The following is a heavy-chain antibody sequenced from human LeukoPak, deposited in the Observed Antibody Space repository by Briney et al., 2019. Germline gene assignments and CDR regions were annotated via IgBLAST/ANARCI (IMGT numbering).Heavy chain of an antibody. V-gene: IGHV5-51*01. CDR1: GYTFTSYW. Sequence: GESLKISCKGSGYTFTSYWLGWVRQMPGKGLEWMGIIYPGDSDTRYSPSFQGQVTISADKSISTAYLQWSSLKASDTAIYYCARRVVARGDTFDVWGQGTMVTVCS. J-gene: IGHJ3*01. CDR2: IYPGDSDT. D-gene: IGHD2-15*01. CDR3: ARRVVARGDTFDV.